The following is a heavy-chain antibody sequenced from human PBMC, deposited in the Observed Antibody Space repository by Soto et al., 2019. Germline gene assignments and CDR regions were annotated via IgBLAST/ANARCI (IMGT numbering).Heavy chain of an antibody. CDR3: AREGWASSIVVSHSSSSYMYA. Sequence: ASLKVSCKASGYTFTNYAMHWVRQAPGQRLEWMGWINAGNGNTKYSQKFQGRVTITRDTSASTAYMELSSLRSEDTAVYYCAREGWASSIVVSHSSSSYMYAWCKHDTLTVSS. CDR2: INAGNGNT. J-gene: IGHJ6*03. D-gene: IGHD3-22*01. CDR1: GYTFTNYA. V-gene: IGHV1-3*01.